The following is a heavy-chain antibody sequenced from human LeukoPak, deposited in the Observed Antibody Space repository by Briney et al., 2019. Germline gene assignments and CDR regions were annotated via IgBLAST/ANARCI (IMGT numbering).Heavy chain of an antibody. J-gene: IGHJ4*02. Sequence: RGSLRLSCAASGFTFNSYSMNWVRQAPGKGLEWVSYISSGSSTMYYADSVKGRFTISRDNAKNSLYLQMNSLRAEDTAVYYCARDYDFWSGYYTGVFDYWGQGTLVTVSS. CDR1: GFTFNSYS. CDR2: ISSGSSTM. D-gene: IGHD3-3*01. CDR3: ARDYDFWSGYYTGVFDY. V-gene: IGHV3-48*01.